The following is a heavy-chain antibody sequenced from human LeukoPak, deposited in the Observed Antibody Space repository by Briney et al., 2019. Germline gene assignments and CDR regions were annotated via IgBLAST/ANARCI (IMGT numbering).Heavy chain of an antibody. V-gene: IGHV1-46*01. J-gene: IGHJ4*02. CDR3: ARHTYDSSGYYSFDY. CDR1: GYTFTSYY. Sequence: ASVKVSCKASGYTFTSYYMHWVRQAPGQGLEWMGIINPSGGSTNYAQKFQGRVTITADKSTSTAYMELSSLRSEDTAVYYCARHTYDSSGYYSFDYWGQGTLVTVSS. CDR2: INPSGGST. D-gene: IGHD3-22*01.